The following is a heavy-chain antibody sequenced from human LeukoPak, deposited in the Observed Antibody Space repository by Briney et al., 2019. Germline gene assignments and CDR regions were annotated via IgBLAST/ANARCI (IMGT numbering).Heavy chain of an antibody. J-gene: IGHJ3*01. Sequence: SETLCLTCTASGCSISTYYWSLIRQPPGKGLEWIGRIYASGNSNYNASLKGRVTMSLDTSNNKFSLRLTSVTAADTAVYFCAREYSSSSGKNAFDVWGQGTMVTVSS. D-gene: IGHD6-6*01. CDR1: GCSISTYY. V-gene: IGHV4-4*07. CDR2: IYASGNS. CDR3: AREYSSSSGKNAFDV.